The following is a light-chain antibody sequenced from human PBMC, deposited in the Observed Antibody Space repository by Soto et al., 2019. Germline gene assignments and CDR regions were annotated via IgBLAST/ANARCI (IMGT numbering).Light chain of an antibody. J-gene: IGKJ1*01. CDR1: QSISSW. CDR3: QQYGSSRT. V-gene: IGKV1-5*01. Sequence: DIQMTQSPSTLSASVGDRVTITCRASQSISSWLAWYQQKPGKAPKLLIYDASSLESGVPSRFSGSGSGTEFTLTISSLQSEDFAVYYCQQYGSSRTFGQGTKVDIK. CDR2: DAS.